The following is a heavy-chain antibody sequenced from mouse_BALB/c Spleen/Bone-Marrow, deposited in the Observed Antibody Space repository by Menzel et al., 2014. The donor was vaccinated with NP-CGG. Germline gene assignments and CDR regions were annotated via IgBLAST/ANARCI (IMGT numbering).Heavy chain of an antibody. CDR3: ARDMGGILFGS. J-gene: IGHJ2*01. V-gene: IGHV7-3*02. CDR2: IRNKANGYTT. CDR1: GFTFTDYY. Sequence: EVMLVESGGGLVQPGGSLRLSSETSGFTFTDYYMNWVRQPPGEALVRLAFIRNKANGYTTEYSASVKGRFTISRNNSQSILYLHMNTLRAEDSATYYCARDMGGILFGSWGQGTTLTVSS. D-gene: IGHD4-1*01.